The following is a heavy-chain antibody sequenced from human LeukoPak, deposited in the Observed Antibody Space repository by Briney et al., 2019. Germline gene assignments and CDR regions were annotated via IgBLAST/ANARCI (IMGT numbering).Heavy chain of an antibody. CDR2: IYTSGST. V-gene: IGHV4-61*02. D-gene: IGHD1-1*01. J-gene: IGHJ4*02. CDR3: ARDRGTWNDDGFDY. Sequence: MASETLSLTCTVSGGSISSGSYYWSWIRQPAGKGLEWIGRIYTSGSTNYNPSLKSRVTMSVDTSKNQFSLKLSSVTAADTAVYYCARDRGTWNDDGFDYWGQGTLVTVSS. CDR1: GGSISSGSYY.